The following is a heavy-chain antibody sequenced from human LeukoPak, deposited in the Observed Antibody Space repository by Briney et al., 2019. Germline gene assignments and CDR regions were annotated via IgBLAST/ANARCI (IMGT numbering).Heavy chain of an antibody. CDR1: GFTFSSYG. V-gene: IGHV3-30*18. CDR2: ISYDGSNK. Sequence: PGRPLRLSCAASGFTFSSYGMHWVRQAPGKGLEWVAVISYDGSNKYYADSVKGRFTISRDNSKNTLYLQMNSLRAEDTAVYYCAKDGVYYYYGMDVWGQGTTVTVSS. CDR3: AKDGVYYYYGMDV. J-gene: IGHJ6*02.